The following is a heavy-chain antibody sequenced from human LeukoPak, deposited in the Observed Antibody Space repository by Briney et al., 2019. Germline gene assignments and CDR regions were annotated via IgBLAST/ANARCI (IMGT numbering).Heavy chain of an antibody. CDR3: AREEPNYYDSSGYYFF. D-gene: IGHD3-22*01. Sequence: PGVSLRLSCAASGFTFSDYYMSWIRQAPGKGLEWVSYISSSGSTIYYADSVKGRFTISRDNAKNSLYLQMNSLRAEDTAVYYCAREEPNYYDSSGYYFFWGQGTLVTVSS. J-gene: IGHJ4*02. V-gene: IGHV3-11*01. CDR1: GFTFSDYY. CDR2: ISSSGSTI.